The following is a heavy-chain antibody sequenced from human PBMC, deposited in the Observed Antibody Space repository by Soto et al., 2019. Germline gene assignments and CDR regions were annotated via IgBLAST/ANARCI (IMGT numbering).Heavy chain of an antibody. J-gene: IGHJ3*02. V-gene: IGHV1-69*02. D-gene: IGHD3-16*02. CDR3: LITFGGVIAYDAFDI. CDR2: IIPILGIA. CDR1: GGTFSSYT. Sequence: QVQLVQSGAEVKKPGSSVKVSCKASGGTFSSYTISWVXXXXGQGLEWMGRIIPILGIANYAQKFQGRVTITADKSTSTAYMELSSLRSEDTAVYYCLITFGGVIAYDAFDIWGQGTMVTVSS.